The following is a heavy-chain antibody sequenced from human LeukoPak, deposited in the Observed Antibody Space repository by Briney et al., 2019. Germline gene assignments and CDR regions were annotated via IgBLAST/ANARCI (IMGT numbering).Heavy chain of an antibody. J-gene: IGHJ4*02. Sequence: GGSLRLSCAASGFTVSSNYMSWVLQAPGKGLEWVSVIYSGGSTYYADSVKGRFTISRDNSKNTLYLQMNSLRAEDTAVYYCARGYDYVWGSYRPYDYWGQGTLVTVSS. D-gene: IGHD3-16*02. CDR1: GFTVSSNY. CDR3: ARGYDYVWGSYRPYDY. CDR2: IYSGGST. V-gene: IGHV3-66*02.